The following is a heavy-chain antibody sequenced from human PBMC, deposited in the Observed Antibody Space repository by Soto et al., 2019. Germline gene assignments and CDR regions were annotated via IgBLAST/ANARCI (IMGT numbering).Heavy chain of an antibody. CDR3: ARDAYYYDSSGYYYPFDP. CDR1: GFTFSSYA. CDR2: ISYDGSNK. V-gene: IGHV3-30-3*01. J-gene: IGHJ5*02. Sequence: ESGGGVVQPGRSLRLSCAASGFTFSSYAMHWVRQAPGKGLEWVAVISYDGSNKYYADSVKGRFTISRDNSKNTLYLQMNSLRAEDTAVYYCARDAYYYDSSGYYYPFDPWGQGTLVTVSS. D-gene: IGHD3-22*01.